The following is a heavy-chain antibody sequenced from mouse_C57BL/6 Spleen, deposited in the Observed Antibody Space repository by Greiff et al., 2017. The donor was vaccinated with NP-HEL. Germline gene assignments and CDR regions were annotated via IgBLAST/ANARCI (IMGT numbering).Heavy chain of an antibody. Sequence: QVQLQQPGAELVKPGASVKLSCKASGYTFTSYWMHWVKQRPGRGLGWIGRIDPNSGGTKYNEKFKGKATLTVDKPYSTAYMQLSSLTSEDSAVYFCAREGYYGSSPRFAYWGQGTLVTVSA. J-gene: IGHJ3*01. V-gene: IGHV1-72*01. CDR3: AREGYYGSSPRFAY. CDR2: IDPNSGGT. CDR1: GYTFTSYW. D-gene: IGHD1-1*01.